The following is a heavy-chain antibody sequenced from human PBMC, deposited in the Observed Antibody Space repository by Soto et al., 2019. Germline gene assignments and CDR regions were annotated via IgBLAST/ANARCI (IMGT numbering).Heavy chain of an antibody. D-gene: IGHD3-16*01. CDR2: ISPYTGNS. Sequence: QVQLVQSGDEVKKPGASVKVSCKASGYIFVNYGIAWVRQAPRQGLEWMGWISPYTGNSHSASKVQGRLTMTTDTSTSTAYMGLGCLTSVDTAVYYCVMVDNYVTPTPQDVWGQGTTVTVSS. CDR3: VMVDNYVTPTPQDV. V-gene: IGHV1-18*01. J-gene: IGHJ6*02. CDR1: GYIFVNYG.